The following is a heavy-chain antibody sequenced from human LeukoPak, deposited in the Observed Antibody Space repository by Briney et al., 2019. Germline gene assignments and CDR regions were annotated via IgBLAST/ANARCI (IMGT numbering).Heavy chain of an antibody. CDR2: INAGNGNT. D-gene: IGHD5-12*01. V-gene: IGHV1-3*01. J-gene: IGHJ4*02. CDR1: GHTFTSYA. CDR3: ARGVATISPLDY. Sequence: ASVKVSCKASGHTFTSYAMHWVRQAPGQRLEWMGWINAGNGNTKYSQKFQGRVSITRDTSASTAYMELSSLRSEDTAVYYCARGVATISPLDYWGQGTLVTVSS.